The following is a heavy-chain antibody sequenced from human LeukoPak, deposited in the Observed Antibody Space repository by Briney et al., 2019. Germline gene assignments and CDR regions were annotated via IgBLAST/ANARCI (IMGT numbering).Heavy chain of an antibody. CDR3: ARELGLADY. D-gene: IGHD6-13*01. Sequence: GGSMTLACAASGFILGRYRMNWVRPAAGKGLEWVSSISSRSSYIYYADSVKDRFTLPRDNAKNSLYLQMSSLRAEDTAVYYCARELGLADYWGQGTLVTVSP. CDR2: ISSRSSYI. CDR1: GFILGRYR. V-gene: IGHV3-21*01. J-gene: IGHJ4*02.